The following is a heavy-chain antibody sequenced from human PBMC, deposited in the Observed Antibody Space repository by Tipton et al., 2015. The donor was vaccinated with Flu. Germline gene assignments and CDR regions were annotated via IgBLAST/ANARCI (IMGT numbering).Heavy chain of an antibody. CDR1: GSTFNTYW. J-gene: IGHJ3*01. D-gene: IGHD3-10*01. CDR3: ARDPYYDAFDF. Sequence: GSLRLSCEVSGSTFNTYWMSWVRQAPGKGLEWVANIKDDGREEYYVDSVKGRFTISRDNTKNSLYLQMNSLRDEDTAVYYCARDPYYDAFDFWGQGTVVIVSS. V-gene: IGHV3-7*01. CDR2: IKDDGREE.